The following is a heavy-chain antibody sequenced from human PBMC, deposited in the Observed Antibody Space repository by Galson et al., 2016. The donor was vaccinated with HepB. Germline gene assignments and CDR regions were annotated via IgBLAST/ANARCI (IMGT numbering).Heavy chain of an antibody. D-gene: IGHD5-18*01. J-gene: IGHJ4*02. V-gene: IGHV3-23*01. CDR2: ISGTVDT. Sequence: SLRLSCAASGFTFSTYATRSVRQAPGKGLEWVPGISGTVDTTFADAVKDRLTISSHNSKTTLYLQMNSLRVEDTAVYYCAKISVQYSYHYWGFDYWGQGTLVTVSS. CDR1: GFTFSTYA. CDR3: AKISVQYSYHYWGFDY.